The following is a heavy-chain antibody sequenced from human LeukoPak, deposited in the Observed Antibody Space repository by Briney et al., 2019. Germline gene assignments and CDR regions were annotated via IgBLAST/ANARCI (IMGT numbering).Heavy chain of an antibody. CDR2: ISAYNGNT. V-gene: IGHV1-18*01. CDR1: GYTFTSYG. D-gene: IGHD7-27*01. CDR3: AGANWDAFDI. Sequence: ASVKVSCKASGYTFTSYGISWVRQAPGQGLEWMGWISAYNGNTNYAQKLQGRVTMTTDTSASTAYMELSSLRSEDTAVYYCAGANWDAFDIWGQGTMVTVSS. J-gene: IGHJ3*02.